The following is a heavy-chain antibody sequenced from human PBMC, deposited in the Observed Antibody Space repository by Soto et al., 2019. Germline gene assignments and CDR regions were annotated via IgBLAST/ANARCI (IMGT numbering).Heavy chain of an antibody. Sequence: GASVKVSCKASGGTFSSYAISWVRQAPGQGLEWMGGIIPIFGTANYAQKFQGRVTITADESTSTACMELSSLRSEDTAVYYCARGWSIAAAGTKDAADYWGQGTLVPVSS. V-gene: IGHV1-69*13. CDR1: GGTFSSYA. CDR2: IIPIFGTA. D-gene: IGHD6-13*01. J-gene: IGHJ4*02. CDR3: ARGWSIAAAGTKDAADY.